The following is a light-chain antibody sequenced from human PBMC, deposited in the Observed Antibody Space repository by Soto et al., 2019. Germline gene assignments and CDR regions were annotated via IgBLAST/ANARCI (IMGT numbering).Light chain of an antibody. CDR3: QQYGRTITWT. V-gene: IGKV3-20*01. J-gene: IGKJ1*01. CDR1: QSVTNNF. Sequence: EVVLTQSPGTVSLSPGQRATLSCRASQSVTNNFLAWYQQKPGQAPRLLIYAASSRATGIPDRFSGSGSGTGFTLSISRLEPEDVAVYYCQQYGRTITWTFGQGTKVELK. CDR2: AAS.